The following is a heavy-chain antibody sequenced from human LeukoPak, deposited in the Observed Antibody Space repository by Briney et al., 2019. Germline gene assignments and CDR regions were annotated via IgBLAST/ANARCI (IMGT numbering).Heavy chain of an antibody. CDR1: GGSISSSNW. Sequence: SETLSLTCAVSGGSISSSNWWSWVRQPPGKGLEWIGEIYHSGSTNYNPSLKSRVTISVDKSKNQFSLKLSSVTAADTAVYYCARAPLEPPLLGRYSGSWYDYWGQGTLVTVSS. V-gene: IGHV4-4*02. J-gene: IGHJ4*02. CDR2: IYHSGST. D-gene: IGHD6-13*01. CDR3: ARAPLEPPLLGRYSGSWYDY.